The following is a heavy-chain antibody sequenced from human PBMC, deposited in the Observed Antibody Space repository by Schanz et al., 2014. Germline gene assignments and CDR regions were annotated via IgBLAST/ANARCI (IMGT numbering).Heavy chain of an antibody. D-gene: IGHD3-9*01. CDR3: ARVQDDILTGSEYYYGMDV. Sequence: QVHLVQSGAEVHKPGASLKISCKASGYTFTNFFLHWVRQAPGQGLEFMGWISTFRNEDTNSAQRFQGRLTMTTDTSTSTAYMELRSLRSDDTAVYYCARVQDDILTGSEYYYGMDVWGQGTTXTVSS. V-gene: IGHV1-18*04. CDR2: ISTFRNEDT. J-gene: IGHJ6*02. CDR1: GYTFTNFF.